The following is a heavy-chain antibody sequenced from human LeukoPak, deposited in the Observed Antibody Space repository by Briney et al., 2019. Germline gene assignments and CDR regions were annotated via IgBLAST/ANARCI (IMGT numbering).Heavy chain of an antibody. D-gene: IGHD6-13*01. Sequence: SETLSLTCAVYGGSFSGYYWSWIRQPPGKGLEWIGEINHSGSTNYNPSLKSRVTISVDTSKNQFSLKLSSVTAADTAVYYCARGSSSWMVDYWGQGTLVTVSS. J-gene: IGHJ4*02. V-gene: IGHV4-34*01. CDR2: INHSGST. CDR1: GGSFSGYY. CDR3: ARGSSSWMVDY.